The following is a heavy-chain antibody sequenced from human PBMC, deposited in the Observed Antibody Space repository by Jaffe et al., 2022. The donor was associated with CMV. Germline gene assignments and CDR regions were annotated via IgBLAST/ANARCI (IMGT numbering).Heavy chain of an antibody. J-gene: IGHJ3*02. CDR2: IYYSGST. Sequence: QVQLQESGPGLVKPSETLSLTCTVSGGSISSYYWSWIRQPPGKGLEWIGYIYYSGSTNYNPSLKSRVTISVDTSKNQFSLKLSSVTAADTAVYYCARNYDSSGYHLEYAFDIWGQGTMVTVSS. D-gene: IGHD3-22*01. CDR3: ARNYDSSGYHLEYAFDI. CDR1: GGSISSYY. V-gene: IGHV4-59*08.